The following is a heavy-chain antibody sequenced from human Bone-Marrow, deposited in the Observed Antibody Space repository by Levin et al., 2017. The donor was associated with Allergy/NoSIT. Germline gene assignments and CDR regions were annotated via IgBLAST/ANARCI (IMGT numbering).Heavy chain of an antibody. V-gene: IGHV1-24*01. Sequence: GESLKISCKVSGYTLTELSIHWVRRSPGKGLEWMGGVDPETDEVVYAQSFQGRLSMTEDTSTDTTYLELSSLRPDDTAVYYCTTNSGMVRGVEGGWFDPWGQGTLVTVSS. J-gene: IGHJ5*02. CDR2: VDPETDEV. D-gene: IGHD3-10*01. CDR1: GYTLTELS. CDR3: TTNSGMVRGVEGGWFDP.